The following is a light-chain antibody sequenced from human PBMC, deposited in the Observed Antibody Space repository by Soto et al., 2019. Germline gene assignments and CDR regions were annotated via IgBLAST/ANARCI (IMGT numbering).Light chain of an antibody. J-gene: IGKJ1*01. CDR3: QQYNTYSKT. V-gene: IGKV1-5*01. Sequence: DIQMTQSPSTLSASVGDRVTITCRASQSTSTWLAWYQQRPGKAPKLLIFDASSLESGVPSRFSGSGSGTEFTLTISSLQSDDFATYFCQQYNTYSKTFGQGTKVDIK. CDR1: QSTSTW. CDR2: DAS.